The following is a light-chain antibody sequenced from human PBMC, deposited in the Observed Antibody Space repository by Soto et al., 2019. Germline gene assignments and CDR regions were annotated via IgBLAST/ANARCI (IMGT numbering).Light chain of an antibody. CDR1: QSISNY. CDR2: SAS. CDR3: QQSYSTRET. J-gene: IGKJ1*01. Sequence: DIQMAQSPSSLSASVGDRVTITCRASQSISNYLNWYQQKPGKAPKLLIYSASNIQSGVPSRFSGSGSGTDFTLTISSLQPEDFATYYCQQSYSTRETFGQGTKVDIK. V-gene: IGKV1-39*01.